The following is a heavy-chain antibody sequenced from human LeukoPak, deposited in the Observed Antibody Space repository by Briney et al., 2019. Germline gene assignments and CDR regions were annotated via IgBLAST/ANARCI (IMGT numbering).Heavy chain of an antibody. Sequence: SQTLSLTCTVSGGSLSSGGYYWSWIRQPPGKGLEWIGYIYYSGSTDYNVSLKSRVTISVDTSKNQFSLKLRSVTAADTAVYYCARDGDYGSGIWGPGTLVTVSS. J-gene: IGHJ4*02. D-gene: IGHD3-10*01. CDR2: IYYSGST. CDR1: GGSLSSGGYY. CDR3: ARDGDYGSGI. V-gene: IGHV4-31*03.